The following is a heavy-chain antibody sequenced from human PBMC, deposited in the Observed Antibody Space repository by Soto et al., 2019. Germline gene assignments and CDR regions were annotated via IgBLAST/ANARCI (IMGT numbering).Heavy chain of an antibody. J-gene: IGHJ4*02. CDR2: ISYDGSNK. V-gene: IGHV3-30*03. CDR3: ATGGLVAPVVLPVYYFGY. D-gene: IGHD5-12*01. Sequence: GWSLRLSCAASGFTFSSYGMHWVRQAPGKGLVWVAVISYDGSNKYYADSVKVRFTISRDNSKNTLYLHMNSLSATATAVYYCATGGLVAPVVLPVYYFGYWGQGTLVTVSS. CDR1: GFTFSSYG.